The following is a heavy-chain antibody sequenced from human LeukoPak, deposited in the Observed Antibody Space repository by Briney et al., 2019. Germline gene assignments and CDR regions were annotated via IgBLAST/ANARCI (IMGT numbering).Heavy chain of an antibody. V-gene: IGHV1-2*02. CDR2: INPNSGGT. CDR3: ARDAVRSLRFLAL. D-gene: IGHD3-3*01. Sequence: ASVKVSCKASGYTFTGYYMHWVRQVPGQGLEWMGWINPNSGGTNYAQKFQGRVTMTRDTSISTAYMELSRLRSDDTAVYYCARDAVRSLRFLALWGQGTLVTVSS. J-gene: IGHJ4*02. CDR1: GYTFTGYY.